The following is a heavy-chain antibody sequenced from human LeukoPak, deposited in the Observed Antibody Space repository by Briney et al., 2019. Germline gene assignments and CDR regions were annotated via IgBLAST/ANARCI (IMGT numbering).Heavy chain of an antibody. CDR3: ARDRVGATLGYYYYMDV. D-gene: IGHD1-26*01. J-gene: IGHJ6*03. CDR1: GGSISSYY. CDR2: IYYSGST. Sequence: SETLSLTCTVSGGSISSYYWSWIRQPPGKGLEWIGNIYYSGSTNYNPSLKSRVTISVDTSKSQFSLKLSSVTAADTAVYYCARDRVGATLGYYYYMDVWGKGTTVTVSS. V-gene: IGHV4-59*01.